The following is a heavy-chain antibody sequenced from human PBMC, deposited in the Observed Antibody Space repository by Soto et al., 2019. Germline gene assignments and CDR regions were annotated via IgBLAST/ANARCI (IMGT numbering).Heavy chain of an antibody. Sequence: PGGSLRLSCAASGLTFSTYAMSWVRQAPGKGLEWVSSISDTAGNTYYADSVKGRFTISRENAKNSLYLQMNSLRAEDTAVYYCARAVDTAMVSGGNWFYAWGQGTLVTVSS. CDR2: ISDTAGNT. J-gene: IGHJ5*02. CDR3: ARAVDTAMVSGGNWFYA. D-gene: IGHD5-18*01. V-gene: IGHV3-23*01. CDR1: GLTFSTYA.